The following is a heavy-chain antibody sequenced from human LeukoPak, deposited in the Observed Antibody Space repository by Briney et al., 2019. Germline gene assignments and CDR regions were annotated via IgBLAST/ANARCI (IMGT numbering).Heavy chain of an antibody. V-gene: IGHV3-48*03. CDR3: AKALGDYYSYYYMDV. Sequence: GGSLRLSCAASGFTFSDYEMNWVRQAPGKGLEWVSYISSSASIIYYSDSVKGRFTISRDNAKNSLYLQMNSLRAEDTAVYYCAKALGDYYSYYYMDVWGKGTTVTVSS. CDR1: GFTFSDYE. CDR2: ISSSASII. J-gene: IGHJ6*03.